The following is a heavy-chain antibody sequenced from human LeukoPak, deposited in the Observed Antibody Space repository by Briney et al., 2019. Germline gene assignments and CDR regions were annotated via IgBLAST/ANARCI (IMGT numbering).Heavy chain of an antibody. CDR3: AKGSSGPTEYRYFDL. CDR2: ISYDGSNK. CDR1: GFTFSSYG. Sequence: GRSLRLSCAASGFTFSSYGMHWVRQAPGKGLEWVAVISYDGSNKYYADSVKGRFTISRDNPKNTLYLQMNSLRAEDAAVYFCAKGSSGPTEYRYFDLWGRGTLVTVSS. V-gene: IGHV3-30*18. J-gene: IGHJ2*01. D-gene: IGHD6-19*01.